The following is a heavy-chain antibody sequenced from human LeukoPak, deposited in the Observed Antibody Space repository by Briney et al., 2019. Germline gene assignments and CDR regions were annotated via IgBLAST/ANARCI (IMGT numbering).Heavy chain of an antibody. Sequence: GSLRLSCAASGFTFSSYSMNWVRQAPGKGLEWVSSISSSSSYIYYADSVKGRFTISRDNAKNSLYLQMNSLRAEDTAVYYCASGIAVALYYFDYWGQGTLVTVSS. J-gene: IGHJ4*02. CDR2: ISSSSSYI. D-gene: IGHD6-19*01. CDR1: GFTFSSYS. CDR3: ASGIAVALYYFDY. V-gene: IGHV3-21*01.